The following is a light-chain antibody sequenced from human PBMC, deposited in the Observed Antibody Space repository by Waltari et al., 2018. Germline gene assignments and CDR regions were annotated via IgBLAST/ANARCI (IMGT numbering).Light chain of an antibody. Sequence: QSVVTQPPSVSAAPGQKVTISCSGSSFNIGKNHVSWYKQHPGPAPKPLIYETDKRPSVIPDRFSGSKSGTSATLGVTGLQSGDEADYYCGVWDSSLKAYVFGPGTSVAVL. CDR1: SFNIGKNH. CDR2: ETD. CDR3: GVWDSSLKAYV. V-gene: IGLV1-51*02. J-gene: IGLJ1*01.